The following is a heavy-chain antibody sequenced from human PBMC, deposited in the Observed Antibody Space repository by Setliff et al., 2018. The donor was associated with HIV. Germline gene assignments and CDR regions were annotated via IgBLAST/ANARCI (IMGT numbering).Heavy chain of an antibody. CDR1: GGSITSGSDY. D-gene: IGHD3-10*01. Sequence: SETLSLTCTVSGGSITSGSDYWSWIRQPAGEGLEWIGSTYYSGSTYYNPSLKSRVTISVDTSKNQFSLKLSSVTAADTAVYYCARESYFYYFDYWGQGTLVTVSS. CDR2: TYYSGST. CDR3: ARESYFYYFDY. J-gene: IGHJ4*02. V-gene: IGHV4-39*07.